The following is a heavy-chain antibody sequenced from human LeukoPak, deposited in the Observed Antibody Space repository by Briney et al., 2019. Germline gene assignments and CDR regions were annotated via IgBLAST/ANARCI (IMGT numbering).Heavy chain of an antibody. CDR2: INHSGST. CDR1: GGSFSGYY. Sequence: KTSETLSLTCAVYGGSFSGYYWSWIRQPPGKGLEWIGEINHSGSTNYNPSLKSRVTISVDTSKNQFSLKLSSVTAADTAVYYCARGFDKIAAAGTGRIRYYGMDVWGQGTTVTVSS. CDR3: ARGFDKIAAAGTGRIRYYGMDV. V-gene: IGHV4-34*01. J-gene: IGHJ6*02. D-gene: IGHD6-13*01.